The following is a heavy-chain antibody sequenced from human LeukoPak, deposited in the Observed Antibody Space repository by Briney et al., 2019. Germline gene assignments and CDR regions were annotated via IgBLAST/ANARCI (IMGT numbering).Heavy chain of an antibody. J-gene: IGHJ5*02. CDR3: ARGKVSRVATITTSSWFDP. CDR2: ISYDGSNK. Sequence: PGRSLRLSCAASGFIFSNYDMHWVRQAPGKGLEWVAVISYDGSNKYYADSVKGRFTISRDNAKNSLYLQMNSLRAEDTAVYYCARGKVSRVATITTSSWFDPWGQGTLVTVSS. V-gene: IGHV3-30*03. CDR1: GFIFSNYD. D-gene: IGHD5-12*01.